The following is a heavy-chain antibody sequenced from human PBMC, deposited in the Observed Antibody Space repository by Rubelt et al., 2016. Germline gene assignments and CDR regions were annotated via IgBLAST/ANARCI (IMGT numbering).Heavy chain of an antibody. J-gene: IGHJ3*02. CDR2: ISASGTST. CDR3: AKVVTGNTIAFDI. Sequence: EVQLLESGGGLVQPGGSLSLSCAASGFTFSSYAMSWVRQAPGKGLAWVSTISASGTSTYYADSVKGRFTISRDNSKNTQFLQMKGLGVDETALYYCAKVVTGNTIAFDIWGQGTMVTVSS. V-gene: IGHV3-23*01. D-gene: IGHD1-20*01. CDR1: GFTFSSYA.